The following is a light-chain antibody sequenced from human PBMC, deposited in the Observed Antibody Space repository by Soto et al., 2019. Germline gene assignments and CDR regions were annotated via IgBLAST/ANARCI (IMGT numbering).Light chain of an antibody. CDR3: QQYYKLPWT. V-gene: IGKV3-15*01. J-gene: IGKJ1*01. CDR1: QSVSSN. Sequence: EIMMTQSPATLSVSPGEGVTLSCRASQSVSSNLAWYQQKPGQAPRLLVYGASTRATGIPARFSGSGSGTEFTLTISSLQSEDFAVYCCQQYYKLPWTFGQGTKVEIK. CDR2: GAS.